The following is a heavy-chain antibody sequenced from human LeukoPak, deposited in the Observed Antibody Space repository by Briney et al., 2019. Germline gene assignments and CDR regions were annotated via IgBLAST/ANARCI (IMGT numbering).Heavy chain of an antibody. V-gene: IGHV3-30*02. Sequence: GSLRLSCAASGFTFSSYGMHWVRQAPGKGLEWVAFIRYDGSNKYYADSVKGRFTISRDNSKNSPYLQMNSLRAEDTAVYYCAGGHSSGYYPIDYWGQGTLVTVSS. CDR3: AGGHSSGYYPIDY. CDR1: GFTFSSYG. D-gene: IGHD3-22*01. J-gene: IGHJ4*02. CDR2: IRYDGSNK.